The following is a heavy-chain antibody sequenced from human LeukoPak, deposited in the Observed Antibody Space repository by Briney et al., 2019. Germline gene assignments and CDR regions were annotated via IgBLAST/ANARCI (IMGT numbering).Heavy chain of an antibody. D-gene: IGHD3-10*01. Sequence: PGGSLRLSCAASGYTFSNYAMTWVRQAPGKGLEWVSTISGSAGRTYYADSVKGRFTISRDNSKNTLYLKLSSLRAEDTAVYYCAKDSLGSEIPLFDYWGQGTLVTVSS. V-gene: IGHV3-23*01. J-gene: IGHJ4*02. CDR3: AKDSLGSEIPLFDY. CDR2: ISGSAGRT. CDR1: GYTFSNYA.